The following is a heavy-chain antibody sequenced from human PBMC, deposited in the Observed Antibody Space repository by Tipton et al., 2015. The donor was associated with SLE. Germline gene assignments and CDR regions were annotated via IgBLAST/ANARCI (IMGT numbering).Heavy chain of an antibody. V-gene: IGHV4-34*01. CDR2: INYSGST. Sequence: TLSLTCTIYRGSFNGYHWSWIRQPPGKGLEWIGEINYSGSTNYNPSLKSRVTISIGTSKNQFSLRLSSVTAADTAVYYCARQPGTSMDDNWFDPWGQGTLVTVSS. J-gene: IGHJ5*02. D-gene: IGHD1-1*01. CDR1: RGSFNGYH. CDR3: ARQPGTSMDDNWFDP.